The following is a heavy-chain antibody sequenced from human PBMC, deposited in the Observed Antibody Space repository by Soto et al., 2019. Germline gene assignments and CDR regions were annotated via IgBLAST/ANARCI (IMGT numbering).Heavy chain of an antibody. V-gene: IGHV3-64*02. J-gene: IGHJ4*02. CDR3: ATHFSGHDY. Sequence: PGWSLRLSCVGSGFTFSHFAMHWVRQAPGKRLESVSTSNGGEGGSADYADSVRGRFTTSRDNSNNIMYLQMDSLRAEDTAMYYCATHFSGHDYSGQGTHVTVS. CDR1: GFTFSHFA. CDR2: SNGGEGGSA.